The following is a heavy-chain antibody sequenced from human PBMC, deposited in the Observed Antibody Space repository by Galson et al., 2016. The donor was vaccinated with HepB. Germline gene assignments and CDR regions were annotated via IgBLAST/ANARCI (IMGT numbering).Heavy chain of an antibody. J-gene: IGHJ4*02. D-gene: IGHD5-18*01. CDR2: IGGSDIKT. Sequence: SLRLSCAASGFTFSHYAMSWVRQAPGKGLEWVSGIGGSDIKTHYADSVRGRVTISRDNSKNTLYLQVDSLRDEDSAVYYCAKDRGGRLDTGTLDFWGRGTLVTVSS. CDR3: AKDRGGRLDTGTLDF. V-gene: IGHV3-23*01. CDR1: GFTFSHYA.